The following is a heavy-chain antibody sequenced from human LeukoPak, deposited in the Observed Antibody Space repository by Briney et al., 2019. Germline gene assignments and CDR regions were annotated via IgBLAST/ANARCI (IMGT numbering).Heavy chain of an antibody. V-gene: IGHV1-18*01. CDR1: VYTFTTYS. D-gene: IGHD3-3*01. CDR2: ISPSNGHT. J-gene: IGHJ5*02. CDR3: AAYDFWSGYPLDP. Sequence: ASVKVSCKTSVYTFTTYSIIWVRQAPGQGLDWVGWISPSNGHTNYAQKLQDRVTMTTYTSTSTVYMELRSLRSDDTAVYYCAAYDFWSGYPLDPWGQGTLVTVSS.